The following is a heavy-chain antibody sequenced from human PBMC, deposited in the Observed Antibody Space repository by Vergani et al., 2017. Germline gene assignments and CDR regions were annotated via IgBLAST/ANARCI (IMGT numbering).Heavy chain of an antibody. CDR1: GYTFTGYY. J-gene: IGHJ4*02. CDR3: ARSTKTYYYGSGSYYPPWY. CDR2: INPNSGGT. Sequence: QVQLVQSGAEVKKPGSSVKVSCKASGYTFTGYYMHWVRQAPGQGLEWMGWINPNSGGTNYAQKFQGRVTMTRDTSISTAYMELSRLRSDDTAVYYCARSTKTYYYGSGSYYPPWYWGQGTLVTVSS. V-gene: IGHV1-2*02. D-gene: IGHD3-10*01.